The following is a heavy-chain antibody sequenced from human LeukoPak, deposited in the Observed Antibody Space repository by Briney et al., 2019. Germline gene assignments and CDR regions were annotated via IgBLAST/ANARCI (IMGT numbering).Heavy chain of an antibody. CDR2: ISSYNGNT. D-gene: IGHD6-13*01. V-gene: IGHV1-18*01. J-gene: IGHJ4*02. Sequence: ASVKASCKASGYTFTSYGISWVRQAPGQGLEWMGWISSYNGNTHYAQKLQGRVTMTTDTSTSTAYMELRSLRSDDTAVYYCARDKPDRAAGHEDYWGQGTLVTVSS. CDR3: ARDKPDRAAGHEDY. CDR1: GYTFTSYG.